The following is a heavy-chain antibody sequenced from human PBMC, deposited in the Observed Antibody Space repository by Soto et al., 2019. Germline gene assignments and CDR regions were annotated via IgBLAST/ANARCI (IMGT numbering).Heavy chain of an antibody. J-gene: IGHJ4*02. CDR2: ISGSGGST. D-gene: IGHD3-3*01. Sequence: PGGSLRLSCAASGFTFSSYAMSWVRQAPGKGLEWVSAISGSGGSTYYADSVKGRFTISRDNSKNTLYLQMNSLRAEDTAVYYCAKVKLRFLEWLSPYFDYWGQGTLVTVS. CDR1: GFTFSSYA. CDR3: AKVKLRFLEWLSPYFDY. V-gene: IGHV3-23*01.